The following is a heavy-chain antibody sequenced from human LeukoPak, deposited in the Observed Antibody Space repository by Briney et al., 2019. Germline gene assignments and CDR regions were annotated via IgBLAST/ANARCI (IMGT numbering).Heavy chain of an antibody. Sequence: GGSLRLSCAASGFTFTYFWMTWVRQAPGKGLEWVDNIKNDGSQKYYADSVEGRFTISRDNAKHLLYLQMHGLRADDTAVYYCVWGHYGDYTGQGTLVTVSS. CDR3: VWGHYGDY. CDR1: GFTFTYFW. CDR2: IKNDGSQK. V-gene: IGHV3-7*04. J-gene: IGHJ4*02.